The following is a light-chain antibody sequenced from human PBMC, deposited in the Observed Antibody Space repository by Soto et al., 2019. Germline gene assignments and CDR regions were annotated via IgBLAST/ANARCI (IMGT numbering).Light chain of an antibody. Sequence: DIQMTHSPSTLSASVGDTVTITCRASQSVSDSLAWYQVKPGEAPKLLIYDVSSLESGVPSRFSGSGSGTEFTLAISSLQPDDFATYYCQQYNSYPWTFGQGTKVDIK. CDR3: QQYNSYPWT. CDR1: QSVSDS. CDR2: DVS. J-gene: IGKJ1*01. V-gene: IGKV1-5*01.